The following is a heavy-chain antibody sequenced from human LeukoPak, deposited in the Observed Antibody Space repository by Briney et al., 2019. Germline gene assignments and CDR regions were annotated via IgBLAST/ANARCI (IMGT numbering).Heavy chain of an antibody. J-gene: IGHJ4*02. CDR2: IYHSGST. CDR3: ARGRAFFD. V-gene: IGHV4-38-2*02. CDR1: GYSISSGYY. D-gene: IGHD3-3*02. Sequence: SETLSLTCTVSGYSISSGYYWGWIRQPPGKGLEWIGSIYHSGSTNYNPSLKSRVTISRDTSKNQFSLKLSSVTAADTAVYYCARGRAFFDWGQGTLVTVSS.